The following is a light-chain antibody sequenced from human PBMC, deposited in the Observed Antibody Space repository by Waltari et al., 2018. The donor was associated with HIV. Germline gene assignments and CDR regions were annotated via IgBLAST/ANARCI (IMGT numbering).Light chain of an antibody. CDR3: CSYAGSSTLYV. CDR1: SSDVGSYTL. CDR2: EIS. Sequence: QSALTQPASGAGSPGTSSTIPCTGTSSDVGSYTLVSWYQQHPGKAPELMIYEISKRPSGVPKRFSGSKSGNTASLTICGLQAEDEADYYCCSYAGSSTLYVFGTGTRVTVL. V-gene: IGLV2-23*02. J-gene: IGLJ1*01.